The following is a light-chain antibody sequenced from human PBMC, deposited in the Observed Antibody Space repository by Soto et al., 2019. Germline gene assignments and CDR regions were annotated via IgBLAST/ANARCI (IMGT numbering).Light chain of an antibody. CDR2: EVS. CDR3: SSYAGSNNPWV. Sequence: QSALTQPPSASGSPGQSVTISCTGTSSDVGGYNYVSWYQQHPGKAPKLMIYEVSKRPSGVPDRFSGSKSGNTACLTVSGLQAEDETDYYCSSYAGSNNPWVFGGGTKLTVL. CDR1: SSDVGGYNY. J-gene: IGLJ3*02. V-gene: IGLV2-8*01.